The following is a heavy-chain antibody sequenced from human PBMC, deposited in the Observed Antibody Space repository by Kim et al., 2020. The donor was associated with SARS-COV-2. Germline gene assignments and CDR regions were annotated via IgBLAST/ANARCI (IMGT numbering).Heavy chain of an antibody. D-gene: IGHD3-3*01. Sequence: SETLSLTCTVSGGSISSSSYYWGWIRQPPGKGLEWIGSIYYSGSTYYNPSLKSRVTISVDTSKNQFSLKLSSVTAADTAVYYCARVTIFRFDPWGQGTLVTVSS. CDR1: GGSISSSSYY. V-gene: IGHV4-39*07. CDR2: IYYSGST. CDR3: ARVTIFRFDP. J-gene: IGHJ5*02.